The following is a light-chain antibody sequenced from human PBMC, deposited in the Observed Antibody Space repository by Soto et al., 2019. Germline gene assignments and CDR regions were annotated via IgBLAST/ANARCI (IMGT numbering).Light chain of an antibody. CDR3: QRYDLSQGYS. Sequence: EIVLSQSPGTLSLSPGERGTLPCRASHSVTASFFTWYQQKPGQAPRVLIYGTSRRATGIPDRFSGSGSGADFSLTIDTVEPEDLAIYYCQRYDLSQGYSFGQGTKLEIK. V-gene: IGKV3-20*01. CDR2: GTS. J-gene: IGKJ2*01. CDR1: HSVTASF.